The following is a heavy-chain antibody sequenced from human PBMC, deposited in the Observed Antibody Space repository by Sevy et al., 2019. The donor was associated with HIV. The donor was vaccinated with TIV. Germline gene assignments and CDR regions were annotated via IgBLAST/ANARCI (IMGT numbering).Heavy chain of an antibody. D-gene: IGHD3-16*01. CDR2: IYKTGST. Sequence: SETLSLSCSVSGGSVSSGTYYWSWIRQPPGKGLEWIGHIYKTGSTNYKLSLESRVTISVDTSTNQFSLRLGSVTAEETAVYYCAEVPRGQFWYSGSLGGYYDHMDVWGKGTTVTVSS. CDR3: AEVPRGQFWYSGSLGGYYDHMDV. V-gene: IGHV4-61*01. CDR1: GGSVSSGTYY. J-gene: IGHJ6*03.